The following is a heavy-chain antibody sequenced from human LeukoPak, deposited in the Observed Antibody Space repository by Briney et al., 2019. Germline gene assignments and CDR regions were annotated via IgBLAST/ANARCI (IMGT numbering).Heavy chain of an antibody. V-gene: IGHV3-30*18. CDR3: ANLAYCGGDCYHDAFDI. Sequence: PGGSLRLSCAASGFTFSSYGMHWVRQAPGKGLEWVAVISYDGSNKYYADSVKGRFTISRDNSKNTLYLQMNSLRAEDTAVYYCANLAYCGGDCYHDAFDIWGQGTMVTVSS. CDR1: GFTFSSYG. CDR2: ISYDGSNK. D-gene: IGHD2-21*02. J-gene: IGHJ3*02.